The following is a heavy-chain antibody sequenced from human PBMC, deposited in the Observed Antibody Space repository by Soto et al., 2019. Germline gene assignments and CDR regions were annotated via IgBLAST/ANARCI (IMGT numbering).Heavy chain of an antibody. CDR3: ALYYYDSSGYWTTPFDY. Sequence: GASVKVSCKASGGTFSSYAISWVRQAPGQGLEWMGGIIPIFGTANYAQKFQGRVTITADKSTSTAYMELSSLRSEDTAVYYCALYYYDSSGYWTTPFDYWGQGTLVTVSS. CDR2: IIPIFGTA. J-gene: IGHJ4*02. CDR1: GGTFSSYA. V-gene: IGHV1-69*06. D-gene: IGHD3-22*01.